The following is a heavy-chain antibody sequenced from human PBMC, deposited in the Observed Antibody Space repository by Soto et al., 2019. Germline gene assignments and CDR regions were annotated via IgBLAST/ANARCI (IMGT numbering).Heavy chain of an antibody. D-gene: IGHD1-1*01. CDR1: GFTFSSYG. CDR2: IWYDGSNK. Sequence: GGSLRLSCAASGFTFSSYGMHWVRQAPGKGLEWVAVIWYDGSNKYYADSVKGRFTISRDNSKNTLYLQMNSLRAEDTAVYYCARDGWTTRKNYYYGMDVWGQGTTVTVSS. V-gene: IGHV3-33*01. CDR3: ARDGWTTRKNYYYGMDV. J-gene: IGHJ6*02.